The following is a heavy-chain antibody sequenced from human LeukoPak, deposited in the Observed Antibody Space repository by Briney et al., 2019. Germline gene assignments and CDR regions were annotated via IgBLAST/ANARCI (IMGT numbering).Heavy chain of an antibody. CDR2: IYPADSDI. V-gene: IGHV5-51*01. CDR1: GYSMNNYW. CDR3: ARQEYCSGGSCYTWFDP. J-gene: IGHJ5*02. Sequence: GESLKISCQGSGYSMNNYWIGWVRQMPGKGLERMGIIYPADSDIRYSPSFQGQVTISADKSISTAYLQWSSLKASDTAMYYCARQEYCSGGSCYTWFDPWGQGTLVTVSS. D-gene: IGHD2-15*01.